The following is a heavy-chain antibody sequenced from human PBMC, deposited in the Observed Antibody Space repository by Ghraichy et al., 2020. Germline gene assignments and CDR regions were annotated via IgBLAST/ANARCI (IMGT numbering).Heavy chain of an antibody. CDR3: ARTSDGDYPPAHWFDP. V-gene: IGHV4-4*02. CDR1: GGSISSSNW. J-gene: IGHJ5*02. CDR2: IYHSGST. D-gene: IGHD4-17*01. Sequence: SETLSLTCAVSGGSISSSNWWSWVRQPPGKGLEWIGEIYHSGSTNYNPSLKSRVTISVDKSKNQFSLKLSSVTAADTAVYYCARTSDGDYPPAHWFDPWGQGTLVTVSS.